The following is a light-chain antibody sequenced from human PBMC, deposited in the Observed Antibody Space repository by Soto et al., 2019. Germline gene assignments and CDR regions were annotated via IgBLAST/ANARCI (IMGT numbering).Light chain of an antibody. CDR3: QQYDNLPRT. V-gene: IGKV1-33*01. Sequence: DIQMTQSPSSLSASVGDRVTVTCQASQDISDSLNWYQQKPGKAPKLLIYDASNLETGVPSRFSGSGSGTDFTFTISSLKPEDVATYYCQQYDNLPRTFGQETKLEIK. CDR1: QDISDS. J-gene: IGKJ2*01. CDR2: DAS.